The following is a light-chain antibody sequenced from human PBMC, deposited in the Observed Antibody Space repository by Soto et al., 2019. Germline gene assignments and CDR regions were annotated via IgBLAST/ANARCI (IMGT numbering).Light chain of an antibody. Sequence: QSALTQPPSASGSPGQSVTISCTGTSSDVGGYNYVSWYQQHPGKAPNLRIYEVSKRPSGVPDRFSGSKSGNTASLPVSGLQAEDEADYYCSSYAGSNNVVFGGGTKLTVL. V-gene: IGLV2-8*01. CDR1: SSDVGGYNY. CDR2: EVS. CDR3: SSYAGSNNVV. J-gene: IGLJ2*01.